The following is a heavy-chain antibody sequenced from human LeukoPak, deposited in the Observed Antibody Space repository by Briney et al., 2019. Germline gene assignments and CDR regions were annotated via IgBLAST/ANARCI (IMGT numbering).Heavy chain of an antibody. V-gene: IGHV2-5*02. J-gene: IGHJ5*02. CDR3: AHRRQGGGYCSGGSRYSYNWFDP. CDR2: NYWDDDM. Sequence: SAPTLVKPTQSLTLTCTFSGFSLSTNGVGVDWIRQPPGKALEWLALNYWDDDMSFTPSLYTRLTITKDTSKNKVVLTMTNMDPVDTATYYCAHRRQGGGYCSGGSRYSYNWFDPWGQGTLVTVSS. CDR1: GFSLSTNGVG. D-gene: IGHD2-15*01.